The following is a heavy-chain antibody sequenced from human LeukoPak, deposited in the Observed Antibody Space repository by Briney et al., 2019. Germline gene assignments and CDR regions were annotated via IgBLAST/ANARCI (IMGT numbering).Heavy chain of an antibody. CDR3: ARDQIAAAHNFGY. D-gene: IGHD6-13*01. Sequence: GRSLRLSCAASGFTFSSFAMHWVRQAPGKGLEWVAAISYDGTTKYYIDSVKGRFTISRDNSKNPLYLQMSSLRAEDTAVYFCARDQIAAAHNFGYWGQGTLVTVSS. J-gene: IGHJ4*02. V-gene: IGHV3-30-3*01. CDR2: ISYDGTTK. CDR1: GFTFSSFA.